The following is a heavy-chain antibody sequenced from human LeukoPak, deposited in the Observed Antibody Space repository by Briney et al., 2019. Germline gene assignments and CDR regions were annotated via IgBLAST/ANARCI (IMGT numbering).Heavy chain of an antibody. CDR2: IYHSGST. J-gene: IGHJ4*02. CDR1: GGSISSGGYS. Sequence: PSETLSLTCAVSGGSISSGGYSWSWIRQPPGKGLEWIGYIYHSGSTYYNPSLKSRVTISVDRSKNQFSLKLSSVTAADTAVYYCARFNDYGDHRYFDYWGQGTLVTVSS. CDR3: ARFNDYGDHRYFDY. D-gene: IGHD4-17*01. V-gene: IGHV4-30-2*01.